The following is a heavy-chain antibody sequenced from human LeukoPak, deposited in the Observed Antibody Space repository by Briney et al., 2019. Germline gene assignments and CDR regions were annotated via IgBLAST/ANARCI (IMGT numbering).Heavy chain of an antibody. J-gene: IGHJ4*02. Sequence: GASVKVSCKASGYTFITYGINWVRQAPGQGLEWMGWISGNNDNPNYGQKFQGRFTVTTDSSTSTAYMELRNLRFDDTVVYYCARDGTSTDDYWGQGTLVTVSS. CDR2: ISGNNDNP. D-gene: IGHD2-2*01. V-gene: IGHV1-18*01. CDR1: GYTFITYG. CDR3: ARDGTSTDDY.